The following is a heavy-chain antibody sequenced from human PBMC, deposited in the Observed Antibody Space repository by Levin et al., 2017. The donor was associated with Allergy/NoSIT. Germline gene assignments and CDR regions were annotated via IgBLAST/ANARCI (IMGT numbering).Heavy chain of an antibody. CDR1: GGSFSGYY. Sequence: SQTLSLTCAVYGGSFSGYYWSWIRQPPGKGLEWIGEINHSGSTNYNPSLKSRVTISVDTSKNQFSLKLSSVTAADTAVYYCASVHHYYDSSGRESVGHVDYWGQGTLVTVSS. J-gene: IGHJ4*02. CDR2: INHSGST. V-gene: IGHV4-34*01. D-gene: IGHD3-22*01. CDR3: ASVHHYYDSSGRESVGHVDY.